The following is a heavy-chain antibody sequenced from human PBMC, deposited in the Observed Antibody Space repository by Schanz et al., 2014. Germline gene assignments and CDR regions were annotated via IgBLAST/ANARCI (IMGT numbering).Heavy chain of an antibody. CDR2: ISPYNGNT. Sequence: QVRLVQSGAELKMPGATVKVSCETSGYTFTNYGVSWVRQAPGQGLEWVAWISPYNGNTAYAQNLKGRVRLTTDTSTATAYMELRSLTSDDTAVYYCARDRVYRFLKGESRFYFDYWGQGTLVIVSS. CDR1: GYTFTNYG. D-gene: IGHD3-3*01. J-gene: IGHJ4*02. CDR3: ARDRVYRFLKGESRFYFDY. V-gene: IGHV1-18*01.